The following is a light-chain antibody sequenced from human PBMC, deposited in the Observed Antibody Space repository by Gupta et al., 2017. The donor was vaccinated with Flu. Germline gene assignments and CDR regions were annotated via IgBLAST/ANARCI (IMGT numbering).Light chain of an antibody. J-gene: IGKJ2*01. Sequence: EIVMTPSPATLSVSPGERATLSCRVSQSVSSNLAWYQQKPGQAPRLLIYGASTRATGIPARFSGSGSGTEFTLTISSLQSEDFGVYYCQQYNNWYTFGQGTKLEIK. CDR3: QQYNNWYT. CDR1: QSVSSN. CDR2: GAS. V-gene: IGKV3-15*01.